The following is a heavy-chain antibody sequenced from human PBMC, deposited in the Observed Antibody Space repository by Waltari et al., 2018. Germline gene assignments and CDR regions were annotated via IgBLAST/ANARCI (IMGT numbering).Heavy chain of an antibody. D-gene: IGHD5-12*01. Sequence: QVQLVQSGAEVKKPGASVRISCKASAYTLDSFYVNWVRQAPGQGLEWMGILNPNGVSATDAESLQGRVTMNRDKSTGTVYMELRSLRSDDTAVYYCSRGRGGYRFGSFDLWGQGTLVTVS. CDR1: AYTLDSFY. V-gene: IGHV1-46*02. CDR2: LNPNGVSA. CDR3: SRGRGGYRFGSFDL. J-gene: IGHJ3*01.